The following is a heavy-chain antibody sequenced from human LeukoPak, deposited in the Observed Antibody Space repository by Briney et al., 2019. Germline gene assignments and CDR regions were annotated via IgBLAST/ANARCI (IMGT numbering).Heavy chain of an antibody. CDR1: GFNFSTHA. J-gene: IGHJ4*02. Sequence: GGSLRLSCAVSGFNFSTHAMTWVRQAPGKGLEWVSTIRGGADKSYYSNPVKGRLTVSKDISKKTLYLQMNSLRADDTALYYCAKGSQWELLMGVFDYWGQGTLVTVSS. CDR2: IRGGADKS. D-gene: IGHD3-10*01. V-gene: IGHV3-23*01. CDR3: AKGSQWELLMGVFDY.